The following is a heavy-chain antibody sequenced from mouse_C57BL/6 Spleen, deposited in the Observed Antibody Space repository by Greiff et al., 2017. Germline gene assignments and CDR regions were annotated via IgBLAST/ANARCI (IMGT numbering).Heavy chain of an antibody. Sequence: QVQLQQSGAELAKPGASVKLSCKASGYTFTSYWMHWVKQRPGQGLEWIGYINPSSGYTKYNQKFKDKATITADTSSNTAYLQLSSLTSEDTAVYYCATYDYDYFDYWGQGTTLTVSS. CDR3: ATYDYDYFDY. D-gene: IGHD2-4*01. CDR2: INPSSGYT. CDR1: GYTFTSYW. J-gene: IGHJ2*01. V-gene: IGHV1-7*01.